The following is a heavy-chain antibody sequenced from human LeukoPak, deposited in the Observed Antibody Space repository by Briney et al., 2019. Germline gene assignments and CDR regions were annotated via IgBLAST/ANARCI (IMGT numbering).Heavy chain of an antibody. CDR3: AKAPYYYDSSGYQSWFDP. V-gene: IGHV3-30*02. CDR2: MRYDGSNK. D-gene: IGHD3-22*01. J-gene: IGHJ5*02. CDR1: GFTFSSYG. Sequence: GGSLRLSCAASGFTFSSYGMHWVRQAPGKGLEWVAFMRYDGSNKYYADSVKGRFTISRDNSKNTLYLQMNSLRAEDTAVYYCAKAPYYYDSSGYQSWFDPWGQGTLVTVSS.